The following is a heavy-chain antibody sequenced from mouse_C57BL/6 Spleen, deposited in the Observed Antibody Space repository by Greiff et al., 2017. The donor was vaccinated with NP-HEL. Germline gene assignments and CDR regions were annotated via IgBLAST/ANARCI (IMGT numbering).Heavy chain of an antibody. CDR2: INPSNGGT. D-gene: IGHD1-1*02. Sequence: VQLQQPGTELVKPGASVKLSCKASGYTFTSYWMHWVKQRPGQGLEWIGNINPSNGGTNYNEKFKSKATLTVDKSSSTAYMQLSSLTSEDSAVYYCARSGGNLLLAMDYWGQGTSVTVSS. J-gene: IGHJ4*01. V-gene: IGHV1-53*01. CDR1: GYTFTSYW. CDR3: ARSGGNLLLAMDY.